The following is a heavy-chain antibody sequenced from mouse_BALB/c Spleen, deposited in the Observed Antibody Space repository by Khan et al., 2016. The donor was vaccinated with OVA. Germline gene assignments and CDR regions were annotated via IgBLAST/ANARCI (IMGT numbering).Heavy chain of an antibody. Sequence: VQLQESGPEVVKPGASVKMSCKASGYTFTDYVINWVKQRNGQGLEWIGQIYPGSGTTHYNEKLTGKATLTADTSSNTAYMQFSSLASEDSAVYFCARAGYSSLVYWGLGTTLAVSS. CDR3: ARAGYSSLVY. D-gene: IGHD1-1*01. CDR2: IYPGSGTT. CDR1: GYTFTDYV. J-gene: IGHJ2*01. V-gene: IGHV1-77*01.